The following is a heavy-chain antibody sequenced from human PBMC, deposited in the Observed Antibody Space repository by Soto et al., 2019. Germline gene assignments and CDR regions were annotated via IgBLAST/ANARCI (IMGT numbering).Heavy chain of an antibody. CDR2: INAGNGNT. J-gene: IGHJ4*02. Sequence: ASVKVSCKASGYTFTSYAMHWVRQAPGQRLEWMGWINAGNGNTKYSQKFQGRVTITRDTSASTAYMELSSLRSEDTAVYYCARARTAIFSTHPIRGFESWGQGTLVTVSS. CDR1: GYTFTSYA. D-gene: IGHD3-9*01. V-gene: IGHV1-3*01. CDR3: ARARTAIFSTHPIRGFES.